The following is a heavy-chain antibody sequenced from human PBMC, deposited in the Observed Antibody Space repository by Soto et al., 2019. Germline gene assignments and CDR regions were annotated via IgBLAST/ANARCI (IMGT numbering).Heavy chain of an antibody. CDR2: INSDGARI. D-gene: IGHD1-1*01. V-gene: IGHV3-74*03. J-gene: IGHJ4*02. Sequence: EVQLVESGGGFVQPGGSLRLSCAASGFTFTHYRIHWVRQPPGKGLEWVGRINSDGARIEYGDSVKGRFTISRDNAHNMVFLQMNSLTDEDSGVYFCARACDWNYGQDFWGQGTLVTVSS. CDR1: GFTFTHYR. CDR3: ARACDWNYGQDF.